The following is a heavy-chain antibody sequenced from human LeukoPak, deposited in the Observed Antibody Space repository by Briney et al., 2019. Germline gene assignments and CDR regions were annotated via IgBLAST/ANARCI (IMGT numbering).Heavy chain of an antibody. CDR3: ASSSRIAAAGTFDY. J-gene: IGHJ4*02. V-gene: IGHV3-11*01. Sequence: GGSLRLSCAASGFTFSDYYMSWMRQAPGEGLERVSYISSSGSTIYYADSVKGRFTISRDNAKNSLYLQMNSLRADDTAVYYCASSSRIAAAGTFDYWGQGTLVTGAS. CDR1: GFTFSDYY. D-gene: IGHD6-13*01. CDR2: ISSSGSTI.